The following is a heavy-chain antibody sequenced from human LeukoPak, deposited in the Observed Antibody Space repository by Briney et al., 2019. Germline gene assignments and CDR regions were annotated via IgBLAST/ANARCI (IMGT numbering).Heavy chain of an antibody. CDR2: IWYDGCNE. CDR3: AREGNRYYYGSGSYPPPGRMDV. V-gene: IGHV3-33*01. D-gene: IGHD3-10*01. Sequence: GVSLRLSCAASGFTFSSYGMHWVRQAPGKGLEWVAVIWYDGCNEYYADSVKGRSTISRDNSKNTLYLQMNSLRAEDTAVYYCAREGNRYYYGSGSYPPPGRMDVWGQGTTVTV. J-gene: IGHJ6*02. CDR1: GFTFSSYG.